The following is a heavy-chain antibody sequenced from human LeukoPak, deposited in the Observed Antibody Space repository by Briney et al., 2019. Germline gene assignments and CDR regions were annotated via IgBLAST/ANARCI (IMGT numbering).Heavy chain of an antibody. J-gene: IGHJ6*02. Sequence: RGSLRLSCAASGFTSSTHWMYWVRPAPGKELVWVSRISGDGSGSSYATSVKGRFTISRDNAKDTLYLQMTSLRVEDTAVYSCASLLTPYHGSGGGGMDVWGQGTTVTVSS. CDR1: GFTSSTHW. V-gene: IGHV3-74*01. CDR2: ISGDGSGS. D-gene: IGHD3-10*01. CDR3: ASLLTPYHGSGGGGMDV.